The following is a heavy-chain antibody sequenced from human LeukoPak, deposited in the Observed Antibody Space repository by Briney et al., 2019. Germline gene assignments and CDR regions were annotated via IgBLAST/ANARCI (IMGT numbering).Heavy chain of an antibody. D-gene: IGHD2-2*01. V-gene: IGHV3-23*01. CDR1: GFTFSSYA. J-gene: IGHJ4*02. CDR2: ISGSGGST. CDR3: AKFRRYCSSTSCLYFDY. Sequence: GGSLRLSCAASGFTFSSYAMSWVRQAPGKGLEWVSAISGSGGSTYYADSVKGRFTISRDNSKNTLYLQMNSLRAEDTAVCYCAKFRRYCSSTSCLYFDYWGQGTLVTVSS.